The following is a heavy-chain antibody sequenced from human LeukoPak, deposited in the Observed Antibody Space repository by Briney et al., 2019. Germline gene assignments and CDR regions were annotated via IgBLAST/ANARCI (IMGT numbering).Heavy chain of an antibody. V-gene: IGHV3-30*18. J-gene: IGHJ3*02. D-gene: IGHD6-19*01. CDR3: AKALTSGWYLDAFNI. Sequence: QSGGSLRLSCAASGFTSSSCGMHWVRQAPGKGLEWVAVISYDGSNKYYADSVKGRFTISRDNSKNTLFLEMNSLRAEDTAVYYCAKALTSGWYLDAFNIWGQGTMVTVSS. CDR2: ISYDGSNK. CDR1: GFTSSSCG.